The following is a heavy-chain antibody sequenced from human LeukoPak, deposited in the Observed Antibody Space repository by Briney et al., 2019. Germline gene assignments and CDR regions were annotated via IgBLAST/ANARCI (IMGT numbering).Heavy chain of an antibody. CDR3: ARDIQLST. CDR1: GFTFTRHW. J-gene: IGHJ3*01. Sequence: AGGSLRLSCVASGFTFTRHWMHWVRQAPGKGLVCVSRINNDGSNIDYADSVKGRFTISRDNSKDTLYLQMNSLRAEDTAIYYCARDIQLSTWGLGTMVTVSS. V-gene: IGHV3-74*01. CDR2: INNDGSNI. D-gene: IGHD5-24*01.